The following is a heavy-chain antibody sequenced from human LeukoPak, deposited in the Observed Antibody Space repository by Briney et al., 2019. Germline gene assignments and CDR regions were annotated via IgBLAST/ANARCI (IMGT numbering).Heavy chain of an antibody. CDR2: IYTSGST. J-gene: IGHJ6*02. Sequence: SETLSLTCTVSGGSISSGSYYWSWIRQPAGKGLEWIGRIYTSGSTNYNPSLKSRVTISVDTSKNQCSLKLSSVIAADTAVYYCARGGDPHYGMDVWGQGTTVTVSS. CDR3: ARGGDPHYGMDV. CDR1: GGSISSGSYY. V-gene: IGHV4-61*02. D-gene: IGHD2-21*01.